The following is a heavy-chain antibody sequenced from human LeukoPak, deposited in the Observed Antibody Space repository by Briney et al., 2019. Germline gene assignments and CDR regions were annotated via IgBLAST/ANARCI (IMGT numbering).Heavy chain of an antibody. D-gene: IGHD7-27*01. J-gene: IGHJ4*02. Sequence: GESLRLSCTASGFTFSSHAMTWVRPAPGKGLEWVSSIRGSRLSTYYADSVKGRFTISRANSKNTVYLQMNSLRAEDTAVYYCAARNGGPYYFDYWGQGALVTVSS. CDR3: AARNGGPYYFDY. CDR2: IRGSRLST. V-gene: IGHV3-23*01. CDR1: GFTFSSHA.